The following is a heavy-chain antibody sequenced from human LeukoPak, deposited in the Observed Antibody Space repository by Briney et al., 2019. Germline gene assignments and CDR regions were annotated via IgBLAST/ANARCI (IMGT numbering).Heavy chain of an antibody. CDR2: MNPNSGNT. CDR1: GYTFTRYD. CDR3: ARVGGGSYYNY. V-gene: IGHV1-8*03. Sequence: GASVKVSCKASGYTFTRYDINWVRLATGQGLEWMGWMNPNSGNTGYAQKFQGRVTITRNTSISTAYMELSSLRSEDTAVDYCARVGGGSYYNYWGQGTLVTVSS. J-gene: IGHJ4*02. D-gene: IGHD1-26*01.